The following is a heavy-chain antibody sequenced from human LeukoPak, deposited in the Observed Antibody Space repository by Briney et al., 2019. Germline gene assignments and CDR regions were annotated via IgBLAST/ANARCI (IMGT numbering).Heavy chain of an antibody. D-gene: IGHD1-20*01. V-gene: IGHV3-30-3*01. CDR2: ISYDGSNK. CDR1: GFTFSSYA. J-gene: IGHJ4*02. Sequence: PGGSLRLSCAASGFTFSSYAMHWVRQAPGKGLEWVAVISYDGSNKYYADSVKGRFTISRDNSKNTLYLQMNSLRAEDTAVYYCARGKTSNWNYFDYWGQGTLVTVTS. CDR3: ARGKTSNWNYFDY.